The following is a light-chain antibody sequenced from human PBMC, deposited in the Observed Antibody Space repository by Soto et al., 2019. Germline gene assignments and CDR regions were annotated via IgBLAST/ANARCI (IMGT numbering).Light chain of an antibody. CDR1: QNVITS. V-gene: IGKV3-15*01. CDR3: QQYNNWPLA. CDR2: GAS. Sequence: EILMTQSPATLSVSPGERATLSCRAGQNVITSLAWYQQKPGQAPRLLIYGASTMATGIPARFSGSGSGTEFSITISSLQSEDSAVYYCQQYNNWPLAFGGGIKVEIK. J-gene: IGKJ4*01.